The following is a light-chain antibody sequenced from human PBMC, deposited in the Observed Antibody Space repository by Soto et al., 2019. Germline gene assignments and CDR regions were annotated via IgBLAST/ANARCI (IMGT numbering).Light chain of an antibody. J-gene: IGLJ2*01. CDR1: MRDVGAYNL. CDR2: EVR. V-gene: IGLV2-14*01. CDR3: SSYTSKSSLI. Sequence: LAQPASVSGSPGQSITISCAGTMRDVGAYNLVSWYQQHPGRAPQLIIYEVRNRPSGISFRFSGSKSGNTASLTISGLQAEDEADYYCSSYTSKSSLIFGGGTKVTVL.